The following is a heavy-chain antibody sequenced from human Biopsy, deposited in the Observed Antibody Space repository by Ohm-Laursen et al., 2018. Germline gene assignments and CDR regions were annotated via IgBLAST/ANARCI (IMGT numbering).Heavy chain of an antibody. CDR3: ALQSVAQMKNFDY. CDR1: GYTFTTYY. CDR2: ISPKSGGT. J-gene: IGHJ4*02. D-gene: IGHD6-19*01. Sequence: SVKVSCKTSGYTFTTYYIHWVRQAPGQGLEWMGWISPKSGGTNYAQKFQGNITMTKNTFMSTAYMEMSRLRSDDTAVYYCALQSVAQMKNFDYWGQGTLVTVSS. V-gene: IGHV1-2*02.